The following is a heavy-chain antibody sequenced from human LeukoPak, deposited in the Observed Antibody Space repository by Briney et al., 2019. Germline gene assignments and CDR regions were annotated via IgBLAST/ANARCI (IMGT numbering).Heavy chain of an antibody. V-gene: IGHV4-39*07. CDR1: GGSISSSSYY. CDR2: IYYSGST. D-gene: IGHD5-12*01. J-gene: IGHJ4*02. Sequence: SETLSLTCTVSGGSISSSSYYWGWIRQPPGKGLEWIGSIYYSGSTYYNPSLKSRVTISVDTSKEQFSLKVNSVTAADTAVYYCTRGAGWLTDNWGQGILVTVSS. CDR3: TRGAGWLTDN.